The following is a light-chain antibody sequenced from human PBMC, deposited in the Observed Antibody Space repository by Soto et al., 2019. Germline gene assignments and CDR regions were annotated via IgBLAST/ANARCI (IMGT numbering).Light chain of an antibody. J-gene: IGKJ5*01. CDR3: QQTFNSPIT. Sequence: DIELSQPPSSLSASVGDRVIITCRASLSISRYLHRYHQQPGKGPKVLIYGASSLQSGVSSRFSGSGSGTDFTLTISSVRPEDLGSFYCQQTFNSPITFGQGTRLEIK. CDR2: GAS. V-gene: IGKV1-39*01. CDR1: LSISRY.